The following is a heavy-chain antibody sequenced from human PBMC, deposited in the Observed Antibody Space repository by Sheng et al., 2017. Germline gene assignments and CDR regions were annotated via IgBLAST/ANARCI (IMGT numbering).Heavy chain of an antibody. CDR2: IKQDGSEK. V-gene: IGHV3-7*04. CDR3: ARVGRYCSGGSCYVYYYYGMDV. J-gene: IGHJ6*02. CDR1: GFTFSSYW. D-gene: IGHD2-15*01. Sequence: EVQLVESGGGLVQPGGSLRLSCAASGFTFSSYWMSWVRQAPGKGLEWVDNIKQDGSEKYYVDSVKGRFTISRDNAKNSLYLQMNSLRAEDTAVYYCARVGRYCSGGSCYVYYYYGMDVWGQGTTVTVSS.